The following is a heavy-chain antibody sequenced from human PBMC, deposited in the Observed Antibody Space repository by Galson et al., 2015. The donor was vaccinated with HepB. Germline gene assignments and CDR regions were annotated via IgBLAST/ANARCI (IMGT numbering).Heavy chain of an antibody. V-gene: IGHV3-23*01. CDR3: ARDGYNFIPFDS. Sequence: SLRLSCAGSGFTFNSYAMSWVRQAPGKGLEWVSHISGTGSSTYYADSVKGRFTISRDNSKNTLSLQMNSLRADDTALYYCARDGYNFIPFDSWGQGTLVTVSS. D-gene: IGHD5-24*01. CDR1: GFTFNSYA. J-gene: IGHJ5*01. CDR2: ISGTGSST.